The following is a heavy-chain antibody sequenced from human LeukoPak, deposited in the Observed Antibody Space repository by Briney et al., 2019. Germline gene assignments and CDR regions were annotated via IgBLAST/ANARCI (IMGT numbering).Heavy chain of an antibody. J-gene: IGHJ4*02. V-gene: IGHV4-4*02. D-gene: IGHD5-18*01. CDR2: IYHDGST. CDR3: ARDRGGYTYSHDY. Sequence: PSETLSLTCAVSGGSISSNNWWIWVRQSPEKGLEWIGEIYHDGSTNYNPSLKSRVTISMDKSKNQLSLKLDFVTAADTAVYYCARDRGGYTYSHDYWGQGTLVTVSS. CDR1: GGSISSNNW.